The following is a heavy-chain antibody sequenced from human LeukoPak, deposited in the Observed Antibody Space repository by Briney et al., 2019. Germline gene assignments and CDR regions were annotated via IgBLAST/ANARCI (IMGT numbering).Heavy chain of an antibody. CDR2: IYPCDSDT. CDR3: ARQNREYSSDTPLDY. CDR1: GYSFTTYW. Sequence: GESLKISCKGSGYSFTTYWIAWVRQMPGKGLEWMGIIYPCDSDTRYNPSFQGQVTISADKSISTAYLQWSSLQASDTAMYYCARQNREYSSDTPLDYWGQGTLVTVPS. D-gene: IGHD3-22*01. V-gene: IGHV5-51*01. J-gene: IGHJ4*02.